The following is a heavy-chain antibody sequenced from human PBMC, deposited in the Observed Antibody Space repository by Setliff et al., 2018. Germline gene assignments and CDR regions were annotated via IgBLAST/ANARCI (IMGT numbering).Heavy chain of an antibody. Sequence: GASVKVSCKTSGYTFTGYFIHWVRRAPRQGLEWLGWINPKSGVTSYAQSFQGRIAMTRDTSINTVYMELNSLTSDDAAVYFCAREGGLQGATSYYYFYNYINVWGKGTKVTAP. D-gene: IGHD1-26*01. CDR3: AREGGLQGATSYYYFYNYINV. J-gene: IGHJ6*03. CDR2: INPKSGVT. V-gene: IGHV1-2*02. CDR1: GYTFTGYF.